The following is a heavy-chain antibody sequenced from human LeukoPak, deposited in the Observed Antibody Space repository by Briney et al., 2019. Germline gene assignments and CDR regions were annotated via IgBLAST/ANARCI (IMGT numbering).Heavy chain of an antibody. CDR3: ARNSYYDNSGEGAFDI. CDR2: IYQSGSA. CDR1: GGSISSGYYF. D-gene: IGHD3-22*01. J-gene: IGHJ3*02. Sequence: SETLSLTCTVSGGSISSGYYFWGWIRQPPGRGLEWIGYIYQSGSASYNPSLQSRVTISIDKSKNQFSLNLNSVTAADTAVYYCARNSYYDNSGEGAFDIWGQGTMVTVSS. V-gene: IGHV4-30-2*01.